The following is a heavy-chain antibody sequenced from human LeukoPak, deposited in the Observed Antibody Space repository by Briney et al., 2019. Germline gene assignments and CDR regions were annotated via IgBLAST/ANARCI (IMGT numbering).Heavy chain of an antibody. CDR3: ARDPATMARGDALDI. D-gene: IGHD3-10*01. CDR2: MSYDGRNI. CDR1: GFDFSGYA. J-gene: IGHJ3*02. V-gene: IGHV3-30*04. Sequence: PGGSLRLSCAASGFDFSGYAMHWVRQAPGEGLEWVAVMSYDGRNIYYGDSVKGRFTISRDNFKNTLYLQINSLRTDDTAVYYCARDPATMARGDALDIWGQGTMVTVTS.